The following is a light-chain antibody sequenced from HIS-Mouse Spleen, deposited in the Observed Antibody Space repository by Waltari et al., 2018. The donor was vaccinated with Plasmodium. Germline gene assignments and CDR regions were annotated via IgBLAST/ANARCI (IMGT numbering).Light chain of an antibody. CDR2: AAS. CDR1: QSISNY. CDR3: QQSYSTWT. V-gene: IGKV1-39*01. Sequence: DIQMAQSPSSLSASVGDRVTITCRASQSISNYLNWDQQKPGKAPKFLIYAASTLQCGVPSRFRGSGSETDCTRTISSLQPEDLASYYSQQSYSTWTFGQGTKVEIK. J-gene: IGKJ1*01.